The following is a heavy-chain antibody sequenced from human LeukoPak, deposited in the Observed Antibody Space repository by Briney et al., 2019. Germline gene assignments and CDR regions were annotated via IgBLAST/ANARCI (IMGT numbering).Heavy chain of an antibody. V-gene: IGHV3-7*01. CDR1: GFTFSSSW. D-gene: IGHD4-11*01. CDR3: AKDSYSKGDY. J-gene: IGHJ4*02. Sequence: GGSLRLSCVTSGFTFSSSWMAWVRQAPGKGLQWVANINHDGSVKNYVGSVKGRFAISRDNAQNSFYLQMNSLETDDTAVYYCAKDSYSKGDYWGQGTLVTVSS. CDR2: INHDGSVK.